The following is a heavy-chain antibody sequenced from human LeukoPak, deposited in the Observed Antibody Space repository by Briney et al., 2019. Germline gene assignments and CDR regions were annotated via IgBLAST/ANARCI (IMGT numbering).Heavy chain of an antibody. CDR2: ISYDGGKK. Sequence: PGRSLRLSCAVSDFTFSTYAMHWVRHAPDKGLEWVAVISYDGGKKYYADSVKGRFTISRDNSKNTLYPQMNSLRTEDTAVYYCASRKDTPHLPDYWSQGTLVTVSS. CDR1: DFTFSTYA. CDR3: ASRKDTPHLPDY. J-gene: IGHJ4*02. V-gene: IGHV3-30-3*01. D-gene: IGHD5-18*01.